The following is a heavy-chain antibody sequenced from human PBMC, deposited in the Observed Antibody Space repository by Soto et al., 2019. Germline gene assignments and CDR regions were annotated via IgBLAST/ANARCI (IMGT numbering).Heavy chain of an antibody. J-gene: IGHJ6*02. D-gene: IGHD3-22*01. CDR1: GFTFSSYW. CDR3: AKDDSMIAPNVVDV. CDR2: INSDGSST. V-gene: IGHV3-74*01. Sequence: GGSLRLSCAASGFTFSSYWMHWVRQAPGKGLVWVSRINSDGSSTSYADSVKGRFTISRDNSKNTLYLQMNSLRAEDTAVYYCAKDDSMIAPNVVDVWGQGTTVTVSS.